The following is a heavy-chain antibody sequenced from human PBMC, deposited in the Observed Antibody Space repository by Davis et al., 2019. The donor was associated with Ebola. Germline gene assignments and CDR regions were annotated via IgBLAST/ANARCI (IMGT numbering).Heavy chain of an antibody. J-gene: IGHJ6*02. Sequence: GGSLRLSCAASEFSVSSYYMSWVRQVRQTPGRGLEWISIITDDGNTLYADSVKGRFTISRDNSKNTLYLQMNNLRADDSAVYYCVRDQNVWGQGTTDTVS. CDR3: VRDQNV. CDR1: EFSVSSYY. CDR2: ITDDGNT. V-gene: IGHV3-53*01.